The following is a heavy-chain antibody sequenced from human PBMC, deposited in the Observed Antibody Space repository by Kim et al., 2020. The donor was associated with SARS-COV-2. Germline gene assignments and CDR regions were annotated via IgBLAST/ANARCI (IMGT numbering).Heavy chain of an antibody. D-gene: IGHD3-3*01. CDR2: ISAYNGNT. Sequence: ASVKVSCKASGYTFTSYGISWVRQAPGQGLEWMGWISAYNGNTNYAQKLQGRVTMTTDTSTSTAYMELRSLRSDDTAVYYCARAYSNPIFGVVIGANAFDIWGQGTMVTVSS. CDR1: GYTFTSYG. V-gene: IGHV1-18*01. CDR3: ARAYSNPIFGVVIGANAFDI. J-gene: IGHJ3*02.